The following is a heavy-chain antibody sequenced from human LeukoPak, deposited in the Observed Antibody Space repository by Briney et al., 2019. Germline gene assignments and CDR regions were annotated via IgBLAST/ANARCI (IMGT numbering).Heavy chain of an antibody. CDR1: GYTLTELF. D-gene: IGHD6-19*01. J-gene: IGHJ4*02. CDR3: ATAYSSGPDTYYFDY. CDR2: FDPEDGET. V-gene: IGHV1-24*01. Sequence: ASVKVSCKVSGYTLTELFMHWVRQAPGKGLEWMGGFDPEDGETIYAQKFQGRVTMTEDTSTDTAYMELSSLRSEDTAVYYCATAYSSGPDTYYFDYWGQGTLVTVSS.